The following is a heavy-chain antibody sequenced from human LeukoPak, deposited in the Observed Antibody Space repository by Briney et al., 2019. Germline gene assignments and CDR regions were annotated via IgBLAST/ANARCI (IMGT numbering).Heavy chain of an antibody. Sequence: ASVKVSCKASGYTFTGYYMHWVRQAPGQGLEWMGWINPNSGGTNYAQKFQGWVTMTRDTSISTASMELSRLRSDDTAVYYCARDGEMATMGVYYYGMDVWGQGTTVTVSS. CDR1: GYTFTGYY. J-gene: IGHJ6*02. V-gene: IGHV1-2*04. D-gene: IGHD5-24*01. CDR2: INPNSGGT. CDR3: ARDGEMATMGVYYYGMDV.